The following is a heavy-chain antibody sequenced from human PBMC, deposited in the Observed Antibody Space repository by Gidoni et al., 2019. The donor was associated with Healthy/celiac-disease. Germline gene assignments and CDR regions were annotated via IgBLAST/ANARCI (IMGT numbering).Heavy chain of an antibody. Sequence: EVQLVESGGGLVKPGGSLRLSCASSGFTFSSYSMNWVRQAPGKGLEWVSSISSSSSYIYYADSVKGRFTISRDNAKNSLYLQMNSLRAEDTAVYYCARDREVAGTEAPEKYYYYYYGMDVWGQGTTVTVSS. D-gene: IGHD6-19*01. J-gene: IGHJ6*02. CDR3: ARDREVAGTEAPEKYYYYYYGMDV. V-gene: IGHV3-21*01. CDR2: ISSSSSYI. CDR1: GFTFSSYS.